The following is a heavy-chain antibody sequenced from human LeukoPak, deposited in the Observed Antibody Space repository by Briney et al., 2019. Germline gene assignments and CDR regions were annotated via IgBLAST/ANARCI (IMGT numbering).Heavy chain of an antibody. D-gene: IGHD6-13*01. Sequence: PGGSLRLSCAASGFTFSSYAMSWVRQAPGRGLEWVSAISGSGGSTYYADSVKGRFTISRDNSKNTLYLQMNSLRAEDTAVYYCAKGAQRQLGYYYYGMDVWGQGTTVTVSS. CDR2: ISGSGGST. V-gene: IGHV3-23*01. J-gene: IGHJ6*02. CDR1: GFTFSSYA. CDR3: AKGAQRQLGYYYYGMDV.